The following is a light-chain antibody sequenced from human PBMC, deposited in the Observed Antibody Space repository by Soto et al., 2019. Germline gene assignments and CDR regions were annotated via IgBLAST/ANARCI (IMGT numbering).Light chain of an antibody. V-gene: IGLV2-14*01. CDR1: SSDVGGYNY. Sequence: QSVLTQPASVSGSPGQSITISCTGTSSDVGGYNYVSWYQQHPGKAPKLMIYEVSNRPSGVSNRFPGSKSGNTASLTISGLQAEDEADYYCSSYTSSSTLPYVFGTGTKVTVL. CDR2: EVS. CDR3: SSYTSSSTLPYV. J-gene: IGLJ1*01.